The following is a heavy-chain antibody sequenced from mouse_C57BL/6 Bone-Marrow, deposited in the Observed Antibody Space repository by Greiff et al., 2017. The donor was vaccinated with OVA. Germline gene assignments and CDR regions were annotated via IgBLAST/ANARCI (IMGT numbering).Heavy chain of an antibody. CDR1: GFTFSSYG. CDR3: ARQYDYGPFDY. Sequence: EVKLMESGGDLVKPGGSLKLSCAASGFTFSSYGMSWVRQTPDKRLEWVATISSGGSYTYYPDSVKGRFTISRDNAKNTLYLQMSSLKSEDTAMYYCARQYDYGPFDYWGQGTTLTVSS. V-gene: IGHV5-6*01. CDR2: ISSGGSYT. D-gene: IGHD2-4*01. J-gene: IGHJ2*01.